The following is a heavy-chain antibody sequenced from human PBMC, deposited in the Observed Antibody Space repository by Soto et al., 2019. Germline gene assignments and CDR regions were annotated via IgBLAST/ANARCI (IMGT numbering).Heavy chain of an antibody. CDR1: EYSFRIYW. CDR2: VDPNDSFA. J-gene: IGHJ4*02. D-gene: IGHD3-10*01. Sequence: PGESLKISCQAFEYSFRIYWISWVRQKPGGGLEWMGRVDPNDSFATYSPSFEGHVSISVDKSTNIVYLQWRSLRASDTAKNDCERKQPGSGNSNFDFWGQGTPVTVSS. CDR3: ERKQPGSGNSNFDF. V-gene: IGHV5-10-1*01.